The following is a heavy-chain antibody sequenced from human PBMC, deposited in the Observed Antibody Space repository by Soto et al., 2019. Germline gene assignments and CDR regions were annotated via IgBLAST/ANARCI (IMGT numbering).Heavy chain of an antibody. J-gene: IGHJ6*02. V-gene: IGHV4-59*01. CDR3: ARGVTYYDFWSGYYKATDYYYYGMDV. D-gene: IGHD3-3*01. CDR1: GGSFSGYY. CDR2: IYYSGST. Sequence: SETLLTCAVYGGSFSGYYWSWIRQPPGKGLEWIGYIYYSGSTNDNPSLKSRVNISVDTSKNQFSLELSSVTAADTAVYYCARGVTYYDFWSGYYKATDYYYYGMDVWGQGTTVTVSS.